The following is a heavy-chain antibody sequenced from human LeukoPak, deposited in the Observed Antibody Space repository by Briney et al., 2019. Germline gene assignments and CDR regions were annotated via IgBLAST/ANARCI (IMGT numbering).Heavy chain of an antibody. CDR3: ATLYSTFDY. V-gene: IGHV3-33*01. CDR1: GFTFSSYC. J-gene: IGHJ4*02. Sequence: PGRSLRLSCAASGFTFSSYCMPWVRQAPGKGLEWVAVICYDGSNKYYADSLKGRFTISRDNSKNTLYLQMNSLRAEDTAVYYCATLYSTFDYWGRGTLVTVSS. CDR2: ICYDGSNK. D-gene: IGHD4-11*01.